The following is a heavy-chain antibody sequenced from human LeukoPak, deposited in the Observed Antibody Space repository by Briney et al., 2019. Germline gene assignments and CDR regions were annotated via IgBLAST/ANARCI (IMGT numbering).Heavy chain of an antibody. Sequence: SETLSLTCTVSGGSITSYYWSWIRQPPGKGLEWIGYIYYSGSTKYNPSLKSRVTISVDTSKNQFSLRLSSVTAADTAVYYCARDRVGHSAIDYWGQGTLVTVSS. V-gene: IGHV4-59*01. CDR1: GGSITSYY. CDR3: ARDRVGHSAIDY. CDR2: IYYSGST. J-gene: IGHJ4*02. D-gene: IGHD2-15*01.